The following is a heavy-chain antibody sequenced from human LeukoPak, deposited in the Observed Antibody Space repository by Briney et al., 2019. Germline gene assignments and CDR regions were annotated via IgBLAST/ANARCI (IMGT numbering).Heavy chain of an antibody. V-gene: IGHV4-39*01. CDR1: GGSISSSSYY. CDR2: IYYSGST. Sequence: PSETLSLTCTVSGGSISSSSYYWGWIRQPPGKGLEWIGSIYYSGSTYYNPSLKSRVTISVDTSKNQFSLKLSSVTAADTAVYYCARKEHSSGRIGWFDPWGQGTLVTVSS. J-gene: IGHJ5*02. CDR3: ARKEHSSGRIGWFDP. D-gene: IGHD6-19*01.